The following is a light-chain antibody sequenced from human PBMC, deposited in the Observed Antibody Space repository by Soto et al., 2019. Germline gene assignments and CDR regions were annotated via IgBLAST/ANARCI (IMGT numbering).Light chain of an antibody. J-gene: IGLJ2*01. Sequence: QSALTQPASVSGSPGQSLTISCTGSSSDIGTYKYVSWYQQHPGKAPRVIIYGANNRPSGVSHRFSGSKSDNTASLTVSGLQAEDEAIYYCTSFSTHNSLVFGGGTKVTVL. CDR1: SSDIGTYKY. CDR3: TSFSTHNSLV. V-gene: IGLV2-14*01. CDR2: GAN.